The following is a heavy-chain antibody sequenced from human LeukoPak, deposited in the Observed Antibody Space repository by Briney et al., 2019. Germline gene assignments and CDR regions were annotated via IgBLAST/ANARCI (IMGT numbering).Heavy chain of an antibody. CDR2: INPSGGST. Sequence: ASVKVSCKASGYTFTSYYMHWVRQAPGQGLEWMGIINPSGGSTSYAQKFQGRVTMTRDTSTSTVYMELSSLRSEDTAVYYCASADTDPYYYYYGMDVWAKGPRSPSP. CDR1: GYTFTSYY. J-gene: IGHJ6*02. CDR3: ASADTDPYYYYYGMDV. D-gene: IGHD5-18*01. V-gene: IGHV1-46*01.